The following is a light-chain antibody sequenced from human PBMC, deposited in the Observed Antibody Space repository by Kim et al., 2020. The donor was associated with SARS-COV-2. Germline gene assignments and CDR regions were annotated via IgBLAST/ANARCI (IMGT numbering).Light chain of an antibody. J-gene: IGKJ4*01. CDR2: ATS. V-gene: IGKV3-15*01. Sequence: SPGEGATLSCKASQSPSNNLAWYQQKPGQAPRLIIFATSTRATGIPARFSGSGSGTEFTLTINSLQSEDFAVYYCEQYNSWPPTFGGGTKVDIK. CDR1: QSPSNN. CDR3: EQYNSWPPT.